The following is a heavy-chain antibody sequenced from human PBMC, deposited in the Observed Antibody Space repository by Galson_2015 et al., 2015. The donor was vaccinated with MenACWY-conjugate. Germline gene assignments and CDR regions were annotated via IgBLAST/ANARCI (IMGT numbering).Heavy chain of an antibody. Sequence: SLRLSCAASGFNFSSYAMSWVRQAPGKGLEWVSAITASGLSTYYAGSVKGRFTISRDSSKNTLYLQMNSLRVEDTALYYCAKRVRGYSYSFDYWGQGTLVTVSS. CDR3: AKRVRGYSYSFDY. J-gene: IGHJ4*02. CDR1: GFNFSSYA. CDR2: ITASGLST. D-gene: IGHD5-18*01. V-gene: IGHV3-23*01.